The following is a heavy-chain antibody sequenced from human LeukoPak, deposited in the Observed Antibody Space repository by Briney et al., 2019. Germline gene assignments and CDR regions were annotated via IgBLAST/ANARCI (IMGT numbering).Heavy chain of an antibody. D-gene: IGHD3-10*01. CDR2: ISRSGDTI. Sequence: GGSLTLSCAASGFTFSRYEMNWVRQAPGKGLEWVSYISRSGDTIYFADSVKGRFTISRDNAKNSLYLQMSSLRAEDTAVYYCARDYASDYWGQGTLVTGSS. CDR3: ARDYASDY. J-gene: IGHJ4*02. CDR1: GFTFSRYE. V-gene: IGHV3-48*03.